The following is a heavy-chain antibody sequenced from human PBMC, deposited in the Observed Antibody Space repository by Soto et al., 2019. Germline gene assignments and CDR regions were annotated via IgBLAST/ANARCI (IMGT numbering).Heavy chain of an antibody. CDR3: ARDVQHYYDSSGYHGVIDY. D-gene: IGHD3-22*01. Sequence: PSETLSLTCTVSGGSISSGDYYWSWIRQPPGKGLEWIGYIYYSGSTYYNPSLKSRVTISVDTSKNQFSLKLSSVTAADTAVYYCARDVQHYYDSSGYHGVIDYWGQGTLVTVSS. CDR2: IYYSGST. V-gene: IGHV4-30-4*01. J-gene: IGHJ4*02. CDR1: GGSISSGDYY.